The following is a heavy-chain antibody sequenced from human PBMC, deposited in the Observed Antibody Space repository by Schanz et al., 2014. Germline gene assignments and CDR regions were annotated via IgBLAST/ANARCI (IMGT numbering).Heavy chain of an antibody. CDR3: ARDRRRYCSTASCLHDNWFDP. V-gene: IGHV1-18*01. D-gene: IGHD2-2*01. CDR1: RYTFNTYG. CDR2: ISAYNGNT. Sequence: QVQLVQSGAEVKKPGASVKVSCEASRYTFNTYGLNWVRQAPGQGLEWMGRISAYNGNTNYAQKVQGRVTMTTDTSTGTAYMELRSLRSDDTAVYYCARDRRRYCSTASCLHDNWFDPWGQGTLVIVSS. J-gene: IGHJ5*02.